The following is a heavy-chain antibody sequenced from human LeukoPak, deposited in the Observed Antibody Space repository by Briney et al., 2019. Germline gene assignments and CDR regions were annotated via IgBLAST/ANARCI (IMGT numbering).Heavy chain of an antibody. Sequence: GGSLRLSCTASGFTFSSYAMHWVRQAPGKGLEWVAVISYDGSNKYYADSVKGRFTISRDNSKNTLYLQMNSLRAEDTAVYYCARGSLSPYYDSSDFRYTLPDYWGQGTLVTVSS. D-gene: IGHD3-22*01. CDR2: ISYDGSNK. V-gene: IGHV3-30*04. J-gene: IGHJ4*02. CDR3: ARGSLSPYYDSSDFRYTLPDY. CDR1: GFTFSSYA.